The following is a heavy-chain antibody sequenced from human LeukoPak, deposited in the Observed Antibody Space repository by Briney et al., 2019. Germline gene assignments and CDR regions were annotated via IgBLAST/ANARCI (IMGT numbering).Heavy chain of an antibody. CDR1: GGSISSGGYY. CDR2: IYYSGST. D-gene: IGHD3-10*01. Sequence: SETLSLTCTVSGGSISSGGYYWSWIRQHPGKGLEWIGYIYYSGSTYYNPSLKSRVTISVDTSKNQFSLKLSSVTAADTAVYYCARDRFAWYFDLWGRGTLVTVSS. CDR3: ARDRFAWYFDL. V-gene: IGHV4-31*03. J-gene: IGHJ2*01.